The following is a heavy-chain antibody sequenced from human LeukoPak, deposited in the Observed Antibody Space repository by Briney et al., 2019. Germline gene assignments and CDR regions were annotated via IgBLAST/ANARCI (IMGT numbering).Heavy chain of an antibody. J-gene: IGHJ4*02. CDR3: ARGRKRITIFGVVLYDGYYFDY. D-gene: IGHD3-3*01. Sequence: PSETLSLTCAVYGGSFSGYYWSWIRQPPGKGLEWIGEINHSGSSNYNPYLKSRVTISVDTSKNQFSLKLSSVTAADTAVYYCARGRKRITIFGVVLYDGYYFDYWGQGTLVTVSS. V-gene: IGHV4-34*01. CDR1: GGSFSGYY. CDR2: INHSGSS.